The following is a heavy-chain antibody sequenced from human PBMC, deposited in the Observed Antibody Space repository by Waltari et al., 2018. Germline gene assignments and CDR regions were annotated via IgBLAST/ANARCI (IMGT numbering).Heavy chain of an antibody. CDR3: SRQQQLGPGNYWYFDR. V-gene: IGHV4-39*01. CDR1: GGSINNNYYY. D-gene: IGHD1-1*01. CDR2: ISHSGST. J-gene: IGHJ2*01. Sequence: QLQLQESGPGLVKPSETLSLTCAVSGGSINNNYYYWAWIRQPPGKGLEWIGSISHSGSTYYNPSLRSRVTISADTSNNQFSRKRTSVTAADSAIYYCSRQQQLGPGNYWYFDRWGRGTLLSVSS.